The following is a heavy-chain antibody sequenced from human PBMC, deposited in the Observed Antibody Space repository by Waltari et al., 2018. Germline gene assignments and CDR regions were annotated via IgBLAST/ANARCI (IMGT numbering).Heavy chain of an antibody. CDR3: ARGIAAAATYWYFDL. J-gene: IGHJ2*01. CDR2: IYYSGST. V-gene: IGHV4-39*07. D-gene: IGHD6-13*01. CDR1: GGSISSSSYY. Sequence: QLQLQESGPGLVKPSETLSLTCTVSGGSISSSSYYWGWIRQPPGKGLEWIGSIYYSGSTSYHPSLKRRVTISVDTSKNQFALKLGSVTAADTAVYDCARGIAAAATYWYFDLWGRGTLVTVSS.